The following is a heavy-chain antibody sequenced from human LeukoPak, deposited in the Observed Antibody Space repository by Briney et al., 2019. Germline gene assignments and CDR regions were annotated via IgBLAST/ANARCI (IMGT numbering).Heavy chain of an antibody. J-gene: IGHJ4*02. CDR2: TSGSSGNT. V-gene: IGHV3-23*01. CDR3: AKSGLNRFDY. D-gene: IGHD2-15*01. CDR1: GFTFSSYA. Sequence: GGSLRLSCAASGFTFSSYAMNWVRQAPGKGLEWVSTTSGSSGNTYYADSVKGRFTFSRDNSKNTLYLQMNSLKAEDTAVYYCAKSGLNRFDYWGQGTLVTVSS.